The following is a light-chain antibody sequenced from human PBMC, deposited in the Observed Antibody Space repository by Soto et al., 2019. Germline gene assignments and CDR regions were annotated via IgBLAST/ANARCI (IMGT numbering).Light chain of an antibody. CDR2: DVS. V-gene: IGLV2-11*01. J-gene: IGLJ2*01. CDR1: SSDDGGYNY. CDR3: CSYAGSYTVV. Sequence: QSALSQPRSVSGSPGQSVTMSCTGTSSDDGGYNYVSWYQQHPGKAPKLMIYDVSKRPSGVPDRFSGSKSGNTASLTISGLQAEDEADYYCCSYAGSYTVVFGGGTKLTVL.